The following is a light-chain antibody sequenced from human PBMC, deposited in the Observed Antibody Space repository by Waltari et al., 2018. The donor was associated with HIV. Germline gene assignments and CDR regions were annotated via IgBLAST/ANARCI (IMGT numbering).Light chain of an antibody. CDR3: AAWDDSLTGNVI. J-gene: IGLJ2*01. Sequence: QAVLTQPSSLSASPGASASLTCSLRSDINVENYRIYWYQQKPGSPPQFLLRYKSDSDKQWGSGVPRRFSGSKDSSANAGILLISGLQSEDEAVYYCAAWDDSLTGNVIFGGGTKLTVL. CDR2: YKSDSDK. CDR1: SDINVENYR. V-gene: IGLV5-45*02.